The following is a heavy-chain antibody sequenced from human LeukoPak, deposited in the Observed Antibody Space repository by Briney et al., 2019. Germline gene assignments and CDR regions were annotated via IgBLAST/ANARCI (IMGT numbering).Heavy chain of an antibody. D-gene: IGHD3-10*01. CDR3: ARPSYYFASGSPRDHAFDI. V-gene: IGHV3-23*01. J-gene: IGHJ3*02. CDR2: ISGSGGTT. CDR1: GFTFSDYA. Sequence: GGSLRLSCAASGFTFSDYAMSWVRQAPGKGLEWVSAISGSGGTTYYADSVKGRFTISRDNAKNSLYLQMNSLRAEDTAVYYCARPSYYFASGSPRDHAFDIWGQGTMVTVSS.